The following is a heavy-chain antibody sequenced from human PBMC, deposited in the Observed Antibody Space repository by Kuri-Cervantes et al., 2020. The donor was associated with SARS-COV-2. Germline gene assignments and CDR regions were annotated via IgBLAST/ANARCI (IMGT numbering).Heavy chain of an antibody. CDR2: INHSGST. D-gene: IGHD6-19*01. V-gene: IGHV4-34*01. CDR3: ARERGGPWLVRLGYFDY. J-gene: IGHJ4*02. Sequence: SETLTLTCAVYGGSFSGYYWSWIRQPPGKGLEWIGEINHSGSTNYNPSLKSRVTISVDMSKNRFSLKLSSVTAADTAVYYCARERGGPWLVRLGYFDYWGQGTLVTVSS. CDR1: GGSFSGYY.